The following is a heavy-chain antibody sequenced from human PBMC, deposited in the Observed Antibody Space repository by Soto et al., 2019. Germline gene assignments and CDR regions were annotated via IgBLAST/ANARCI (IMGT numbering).Heavy chain of an antibody. V-gene: IGHV1-18*01. CDR3: ARGSSPVDFGY. J-gene: IGHJ4*02. CDR1: GYTFTSYG. D-gene: IGHD6-13*01. CDR2: INGYNGNT. Sequence: QVQLVQSGAEVKKPGASVKVSCKASGYTFTSYGISWVRQAPGQGLEWMGWINGYNGNTTYAQRLQGRVTMTTDTSTSTTDMELRSLRSDATAVYFCARGSSPVDFGYWGQGTLVTVSS.